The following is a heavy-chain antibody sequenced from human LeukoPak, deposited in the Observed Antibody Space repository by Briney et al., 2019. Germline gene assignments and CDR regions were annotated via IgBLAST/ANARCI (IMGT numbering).Heavy chain of an antibody. V-gene: IGHV3-7*03. CDR2: IKRDGSEK. J-gene: IGHJ4*02. Sequence: GVSLRLSCAASGFTFSTYWMSWVRQAPGKGLECAANIKRDGSEKYYVDSVKGRFTIFRDDAKSSLYLQMNSLRAEDTAVYFCARVYTGNRWHFDYWGQGTLVTVSS. D-gene: IGHD2-2*02. CDR1: GFTFSTYW. CDR3: ARVYTGNRWHFDY.